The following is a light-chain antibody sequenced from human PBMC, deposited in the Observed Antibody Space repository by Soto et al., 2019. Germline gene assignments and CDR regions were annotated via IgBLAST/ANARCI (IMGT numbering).Light chain of an antibody. CDR3: QQYGCSSPFT. CDR2: ATS. Sequence: EIVLTQSPGPLSLSPGERATLSCRASQSVSSNYLTGYQHKPGQAPRLLIYATSTRATGVPDRFSGSVSGTDFTLTISRLEPEDCAVYYCQQYGCSSPFTFGPGTKVD. CDR1: QSVSSNY. V-gene: IGKV3-20*01. J-gene: IGKJ3*01.